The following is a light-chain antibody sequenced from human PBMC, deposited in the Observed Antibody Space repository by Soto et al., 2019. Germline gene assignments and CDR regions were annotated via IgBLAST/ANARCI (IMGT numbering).Light chain of an antibody. V-gene: IGLV2-8*01. J-gene: IGLJ2*01. CDR3: TSYTATNYFLL. Sequence: QSALTQPPSASGSPGQSVTMSCSGTSSDIGNYNFISWYQQHPGKAPKLLIFEVNKRPSGVPDRFSGSKSGNTASLTVSGLQAEDEADYYCTSYTATNYFLLFGGGTKLTVL. CDR2: EVN. CDR1: SSDIGNYNF.